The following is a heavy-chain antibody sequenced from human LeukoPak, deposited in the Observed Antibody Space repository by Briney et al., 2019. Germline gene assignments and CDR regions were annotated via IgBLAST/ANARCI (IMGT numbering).Heavy chain of an antibody. Sequence: SETLSLTCAVYGESFSGYYCYWTWIRQPPGKGLEWIGEIKHIGGTNYNASLRSRVTISADTSKNQFSLRLTSVTAADTAVYYCARLAIRGSNYGFDYWGQGTLVTVSS. D-gene: IGHD5-18*01. CDR2: IKHIGGT. CDR1: GESFSGYY. J-gene: IGHJ4*02. V-gene: IGHV4-34*01. CDR3: ARLAIRGSNYGFDY.